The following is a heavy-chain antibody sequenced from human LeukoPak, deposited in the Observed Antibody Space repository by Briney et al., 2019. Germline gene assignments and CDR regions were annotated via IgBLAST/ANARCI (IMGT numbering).Heavy chain of an antibody. CDR2: IYDNGNT. J-gene: IGHJ4*02. CDR3: ARETNFGSGSLDY. D-gene: IGHD3-10*01. Sequence: PSETLSLTCTVSGGSISSDHWNWIRQPPGKGLEWIGYIYDNGNTYYNPSLESRLTISVDTSKNQFSLKLNSVTAADTAVYYCARETNFGSGSLDYWGQGTLVTVSS. V-gene: IGHV4-30-4*08. CDR1: GGSISSDH.